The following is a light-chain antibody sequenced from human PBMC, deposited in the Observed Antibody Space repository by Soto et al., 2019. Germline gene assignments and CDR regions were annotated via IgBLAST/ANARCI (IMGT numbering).Light chain of an antibody. V-gene: IGKV3-15*01. Sequence: EIVMTQSPATLSVSPGERATLSCRARQSVSSNLAWYQQKPGQAPRLLIYGASTRATGIPARFSGSGSGTEFTLTIGSLQSEDFAVYYCQQYDYWPPYTFGQGTNLEIK. J-gene: IGKJ2*01. CDR1: QSVSSN. CDR2: GAS. CDR3: QQYDYWPPYT.